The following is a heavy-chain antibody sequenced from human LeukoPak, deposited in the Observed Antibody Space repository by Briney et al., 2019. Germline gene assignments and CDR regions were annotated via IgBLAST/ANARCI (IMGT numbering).Heavy chain of an antibody. D-gene: IGHD4/OR15-4a*01. CDR3: ARRAGAYSHPYDY. CDR1: GFTVSSNS. CDR2: IYSDNT. J-gene: IGHJ4*02. Sequence: PGGSLRLSCTVSGFTVSSNSMSWVRQAPGKVLEWVSFIYSDNTHYSDSVKGRFTISRDNSKNTLYLQMNSLRAEDTAVYYCARRAGAYSHPYDYWGQRTLVTVSS. V-gene: IGHV3-53*01.